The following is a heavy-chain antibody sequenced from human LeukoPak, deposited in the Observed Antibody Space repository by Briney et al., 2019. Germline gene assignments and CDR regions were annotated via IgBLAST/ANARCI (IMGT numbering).Heavy chain of an antibody. CDR1: GGTFSSYA. V-gene: IGHV1-69*13. D-gene: IGHD2-2*01. CDR3: ARCRYCSSTSCLGHYYYYGMDV. Sequence: ASVKVSCKASGGTFSSYAISWVRQAPGQGLEWMGGIIPIFGTANYAQKFQGRVTITADESTSTAYMELSSLRSEDTAVYYSARCRYCSSTSCLGHYYYYGMDVWGKGTTVTVSS. J-gene: IGHJ6*04. CDR2: IIPIFGTA.